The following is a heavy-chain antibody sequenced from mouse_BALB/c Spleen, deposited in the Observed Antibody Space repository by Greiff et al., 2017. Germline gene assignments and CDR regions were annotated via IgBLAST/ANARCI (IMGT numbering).Heavy chain of an antibody. Sequence: ESGGGLVQPGGSLKLSCAASGFTFSSYGMSWVRQTPDKRLELVATINSNGGSTYYPDSVKGRFTISRDNAKNTLYLQMSSLKSEDTAMYYCARERGIYYAMDYWGQGTSVTVSS. V-gene: IGHV5-6-3*01. CDR2: INSNGGST. CDR1: GFTFSSYG. CDR3: ARERGIYYAMDY. J-gene: IGHJ4*01.